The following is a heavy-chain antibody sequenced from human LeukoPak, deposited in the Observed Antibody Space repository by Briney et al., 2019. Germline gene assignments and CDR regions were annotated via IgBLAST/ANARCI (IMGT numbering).Heavy chain of an antibody. CDR3: AKLIDSSGRYYYYYGMDV. Sequence: GGSLRLSCAASGFTFSSYGMHWVRQAPGKGLEWVAVISYDGSNKYYADSVKGRFTISRDNSKNTLYLQMNSLRAEDTAVYYCAKLIDSSGRYYYYYGMDVWGQGTTVTVSS. CDR1: GFTFSSYG. J-gene: IGHJ6*02. V-gene: IGHV3-30*18. D-gene: IGHD3-22*01. CDR2: ISYDGSNK.